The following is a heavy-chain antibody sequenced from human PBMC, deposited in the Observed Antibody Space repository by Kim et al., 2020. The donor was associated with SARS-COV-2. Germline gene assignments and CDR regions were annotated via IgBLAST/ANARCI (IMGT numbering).Heavy chain of an antibody. V-gene: IGHV1-69*01. J-gene: IGHJ6*02. Sequence: AQKFQGRVTITADESTSTAYMELSSLRSEDTAVYYCAREKGIVAVYGMDVWGQGTTVTVSS. CDR3: AREKGIVAVYGMDV. D-gene: IGHD1-26*01.